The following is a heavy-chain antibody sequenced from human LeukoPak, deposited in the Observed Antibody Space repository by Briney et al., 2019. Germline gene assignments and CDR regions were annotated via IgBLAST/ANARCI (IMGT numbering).Heavy chain of an antibody. CDR1: GFTFSSYA. V-gene: IGHV3-23*01. J-gene: IGHJ4*02. D-gene: IGHD1-26*01. CDR2: ISGSGGST. Sequence: PGGSLRLSCAASGFTFSSYAMSWARQAPGKGLEGVSPISGSGGSTFYADSVKGRFTLSRDNSKNTLSLQMNSRRAEDTAVYYCAKEDRSSGSRGDYFDYWGQGTLVTVSS. CDR3: AKEDRSSGSRGDYFDY.